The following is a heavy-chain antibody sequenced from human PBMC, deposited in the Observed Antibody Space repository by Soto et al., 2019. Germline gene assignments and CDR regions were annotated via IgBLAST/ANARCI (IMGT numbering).Heavy chain of an antibody. Sequence: ASVKVSCKASGYTFTNFAMHWVRQAPGQRLEWMGWINAGNGNTKYSQKFQGRVSITRDTSANTAYMELNSLRSEDTAVYYCAREKWGSGSRWLDPWGQGTLVTVSS. CDR1: GYTFTNFA. D-gene: IGHD6-19*01. CDR2: INAGNGNT. CDR3: AREKWGSGSRWLDP. J-gene: IGHJ5*02. V-gene: IGHV1-3*01.